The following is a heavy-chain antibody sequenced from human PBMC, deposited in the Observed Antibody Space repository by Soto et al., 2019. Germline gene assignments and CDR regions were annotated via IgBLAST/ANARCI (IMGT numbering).Heavy chain of an antibody. CDR2: INADYGNT. Sequence: QAQLVQSGAEVRKPGASVKVSCKASGYTFYSHSISWVRQAPGQGLEWMGRINADYGNTQYAQKFRGRVTMTTDTSTTIVYMELTNLRSADTAVYYCARCIQGDYYYGMDVWGQGTTVTVSS. V-gene: IGHV1-18*01. J-gene: IGHJ6*02. D-gene: IGHD5-18*01. CDR3: ARCIQGDYYYGMDV. CDR1: GYTFYSHS.